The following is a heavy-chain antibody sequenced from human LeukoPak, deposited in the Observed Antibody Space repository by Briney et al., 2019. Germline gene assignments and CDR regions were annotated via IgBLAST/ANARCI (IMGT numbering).Heavy chain of an antibody. CDR3: AMKAVPRPRLHDAFDF. CDR2: ISGSGGTT. V-gene: IGHV3-23*01. J-gene: IGHJ3*01. CDR1: GFTFSSYA. Sequence: GGSLRLSCAASGFTFSSYAMSWVRQAPGKGLEWVSAISGSGGTTYYADSVKGRFTLSRDRSKNTLYLQMNSLRADDTAVYYCAMKAVPRPRLHDAFDFWGQGTVVSVSS. D-gene: IGHD5-24*01.